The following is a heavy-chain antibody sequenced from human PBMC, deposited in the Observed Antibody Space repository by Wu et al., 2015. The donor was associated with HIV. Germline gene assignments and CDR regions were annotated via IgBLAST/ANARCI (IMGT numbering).Heavy chain of an antibody. CDR1: GYTFTGYY. J-gene: IGHJ4*02. D-gene: IGHD3-10*01. V-gene: IGHV1-2*02. CDR2: INPNNGYT. Sequence: QVQLVQSGAEAKKPGASVKVSCKTSGYTFTGYYIQWVRQAPGQGLEWMGWINPNNGYTFNAQKFRGRVTLTRDTSISTVYLELTGLTSDDTAIYYCARSELLYMMDFWGQGTLVTVSS. CDR3: ARSELLYMMDF.